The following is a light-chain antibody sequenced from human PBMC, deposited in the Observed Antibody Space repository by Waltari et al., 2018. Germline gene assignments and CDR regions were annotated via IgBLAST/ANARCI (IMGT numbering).Light chain of an antibody. J-gene: IGLJ3*02. Sequence: QSVPTQPPSASGTPGQRVTISCSGSSSNIGSNYVYWYQQLPGAAPKLLIHGNNQRPSGVPDRFSGSSLGSSAYLGISGFRSEDEADYYCAAWDDSLSGSVFGGGTKLTVL. CDR1: SSNIGSNY. CDR3: AAWDDSLSGSV. V-gene: IGLV1-47*01. CDR2: GNN.